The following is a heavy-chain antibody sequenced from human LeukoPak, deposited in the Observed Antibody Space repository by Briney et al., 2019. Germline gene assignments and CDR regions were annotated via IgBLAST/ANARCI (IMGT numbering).Heavy chain of an antibody. CDR3: ARTFTGSQYYHIDV. CDR2: VYPSGST. V-gene: IGHV4-4*08. CDR1: GASISNYY. J-gene: IGHJ6*03. Sequence: PSETLSLTCTVSGASISNYYWSWIRQPPGKGLEYIGFVYPSGSTNYNPSLKSRVTISVDTSRNQFSLELSSVTAADAAVYYCARTFTGSQYYHIDVWGKGTTVTVSS. D-gene: IGHD1-1*01.